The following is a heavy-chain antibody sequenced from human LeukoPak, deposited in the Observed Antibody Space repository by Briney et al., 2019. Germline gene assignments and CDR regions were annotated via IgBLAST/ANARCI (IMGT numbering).Heavy chain of an antibody. CDR2: ISGDGGST. Sequence: GGSLRLSCAASGFTFDDYAMLWVRQAPGKGLEWVSLISGDGGSTYYADSVKGRFTISRDNSKNYLYLQMNTLRTEDTALYYCEKVGVMASDYYWGQGTLVTVSS. J-gene: IGHJ4*02. V-gene: IGHV3-43*02. CDR1: GFTFDDYA. D-gene: IGHD3-3*01. CDR3: EKVGVMASDYY.